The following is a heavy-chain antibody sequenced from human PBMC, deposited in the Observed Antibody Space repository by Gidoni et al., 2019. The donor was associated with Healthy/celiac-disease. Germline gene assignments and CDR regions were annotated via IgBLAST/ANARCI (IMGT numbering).Heavy chain of an antibody. CDR3: ARDFIFLVAAAGTRYYYYYGMDV. D-gene: IGHD6-13*01. Sequence: QVQLQQSGPGLVQPSQTLSLTCAISGDSVSSNSAAWNWIRQSPSRGLEWLGRTYYRSKWYNDYAVSVKSRITINPDTSKNQFSLQLNSVTPEDTAVYYCARDFIFLVAAAGTRYYYYYGMDVWGQGTTVTVSS. CDR2: TYYRSKWYN. CDR1: GDSVSSNSAA. J-gene: IGHJ6*02. V-gene: IGHV6-1*01.